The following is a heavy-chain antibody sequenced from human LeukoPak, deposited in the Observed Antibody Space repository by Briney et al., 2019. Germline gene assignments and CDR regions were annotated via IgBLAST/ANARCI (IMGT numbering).Heavy chain of an antibody. J-gene: IGHJ4*02. CDR3: ARDAGWQWPEYYFDY. Sequence: GASVKVSCKASGYTFTGYYMHWVRQAPGQGLEWMGWINPNSGGTNYAQKFQGWVTMTRDTSISTAYMELSRLRSDDTAVYYCARDAGWQWPEYYFDYWGQGTLVTVSS. CDR1: GYTFTGYY. CDR2: INPNSGGT. V-gene: IGHV1-2*04. D-gene: IGHD6-19*01.